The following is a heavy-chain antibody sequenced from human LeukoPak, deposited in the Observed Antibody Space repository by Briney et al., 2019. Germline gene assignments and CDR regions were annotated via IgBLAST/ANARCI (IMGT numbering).Heavy chain of an antibody. D-gene: IGHD3-22*01. J-gene: IGHJ4*02. CDR1: GFTFSSYD. V-gene: IGHV3-23*01. CDR3: AKGHGDASGYYYFDS. CDR2: IRGNAGTT. Sequence: GGSLRLSCAASGFTFSSYDMTWVRQAPGRGLEWVSAIRGNAGTTYYADSVKGRFTIFRDNYKNMLYLQMNSLGVEDTAVYYCAKGHGDASGYYYFDSWGQGTLVTVSS.